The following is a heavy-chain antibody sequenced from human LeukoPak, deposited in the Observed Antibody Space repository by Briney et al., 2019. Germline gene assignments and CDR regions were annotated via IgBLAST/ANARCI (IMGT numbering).Heavy chain of an antibody. J-gene: IGHJ4*02. Sequence: DSVKVSCKASGYTFANFVITWVRQAPGQGLEWMGWISVYNGNTNYAQNLQGRVTLTTDTSTSTAYMELRSLRSDDTALYYCARTCSSSSGYMVHWGQGTLVTVSS. CDR3: ARTCSSSSGYMVH. CDR1: GYTFANFV. V-gene: IGHV1-18*01. CDR2: ISVYNGNT. D-gene: IGHD2-2*02.